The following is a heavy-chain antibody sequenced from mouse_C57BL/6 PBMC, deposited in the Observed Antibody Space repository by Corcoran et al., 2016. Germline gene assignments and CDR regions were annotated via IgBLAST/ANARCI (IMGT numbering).Heavy chain of an antibody. V-gene: IGHV1-18*01. CDR3: ARSGNYYAMDY. D-gene: IGHD2-1*01. J-gene: IGHJ4*01. CDR1: GYTFTDYN. CDR2: INPNNGGT. Sequence: EVQLQQSGPELVKPGASVKIPCKASGYTFTDYNMDWVKQSHGKSLEWIGDINPNNGGTNYNQKFKGKATLTVDKSSSTAYMELRSLTSEDTTVYYCARSGNYYAMDYWGQGTSVTVSS.